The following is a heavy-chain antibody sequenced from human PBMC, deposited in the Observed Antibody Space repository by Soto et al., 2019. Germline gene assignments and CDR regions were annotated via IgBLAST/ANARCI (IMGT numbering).Heavy chain of an antibody. CDR3: AKLGSSTWSPHYYFDY. D-gene: IGHD2-2*01. Sequence: GGSLRLSCAASGFTFNNYAMGWVRQAPGKGLVCVSAITGIGSDTYYLDSVKGRFTISRDNSKYTLYLQMNSLRAEDTAICYCAKLGSSTWSPHYYFDYWGQGTLVTVSS. CDR2: ITGIGSDT. J-gene: IGHJ4*02. CDR1: GFTFNNYA. V-gene: IGHV3-23*01.